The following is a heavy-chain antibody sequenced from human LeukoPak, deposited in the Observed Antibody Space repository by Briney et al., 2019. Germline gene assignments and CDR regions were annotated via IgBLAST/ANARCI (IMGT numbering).Heavy chain of an antibody. J-gene: IGHJ5*02. V-gene: IGHV4-39*01. D-gene: IGHD5-18*01. CDR1: GGSISSSSYY. CDR3: ARIADTAMDTNWFDP. CDR2: IYYSGST. Sequence: SETLSLTCTVSGGSISSSSYYWGWIRQPPGKGLEWIGSIYYSGSTYYNPSLKSRVTISVDTSKNQFSLKLSSVTAADTAVYYCARIADTAMDTNWFDPWGQGTLVTVSS.